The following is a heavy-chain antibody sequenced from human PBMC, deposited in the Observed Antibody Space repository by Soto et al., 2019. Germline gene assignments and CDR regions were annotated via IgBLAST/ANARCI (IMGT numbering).Heavy chain of an antibody. V-gene: IGHV3-23*01. J-gene: IGHJ4*02. CDR2: FGGSGGT. CDR1: GFTFSSYA. Sequence: EVQLLESGGGLVQPGGSLRLSCAASGFTFSSYAMSWVRLAPGKGLEWFSSFGGSGGTYYADSVKGRFTFSRDNSKNMLYLHLNSLRDEDTAMYYCAKGQGWSYSYDSGGQGTLVTVSS. D-gene: IGHD2-15*01. CDR3: AKGQGWSYSYDS.